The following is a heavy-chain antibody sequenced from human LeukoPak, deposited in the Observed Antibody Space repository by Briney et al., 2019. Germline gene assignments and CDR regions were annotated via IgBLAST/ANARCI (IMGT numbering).Heavy chain of an antibody. D-gene: IGHD2-2*01. J-gene: IGHJ4*02. CDR1: GGSFSGYY. CDR3: AREDLYCSSTSCYSSFDY. CDR2: IHYSGST. V-gene: IGHV4-59*01. Sequence: SETLSLTCAVYGGSFSGYYWSWIRQPPGKGLEWIGYIHYSGSTNYNPSLKSRVTISVDTSKNQFSLKLSSVTAADTAVYYCAREDLYCSSTSCYSSFDYWGQGTLVTVSS.